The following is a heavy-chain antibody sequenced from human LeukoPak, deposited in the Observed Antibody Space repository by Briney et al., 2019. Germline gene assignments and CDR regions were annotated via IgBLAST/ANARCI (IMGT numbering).Heavy chain of an antibody. V-gene: IGHV3-23*01. D-gene: IGHD3-9*01. Sequence: GGSLRLSCAASGFTFSIYAMSWVRQAPGKGLEWVSAILGSGGSTYYADSVKGRFTVSRDNSKSTLYLQMNSLRAEDTALYYCAKWGDYDVLTGYYVPDYWGQGTLVTVSS. J-gene: IGHJ4*02. CDR3: AKWGDYDVLTGYYVPDY. CDR1: GFTFSIYA. CDR2: ILGSGGST.